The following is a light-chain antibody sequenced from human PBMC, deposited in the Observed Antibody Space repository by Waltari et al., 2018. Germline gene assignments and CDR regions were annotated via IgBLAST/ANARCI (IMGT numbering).Light chain of an antibody. V-gene: IGKV1-5*03. CDR2: KAS. J-gene: IGKJ1*01. CDR3: QQYISYPWT. Sequence: DIQMTQSPSTLSPSVGDRVTITCPASQSIDSWLAWYPQKPGKAPKLLIYKASSLESGVPSSFSGSGSGTEFTLTISSLQPDDFATYYCQQYISYPWTFGQGTKVEIK. CDR1: QSIDSW.